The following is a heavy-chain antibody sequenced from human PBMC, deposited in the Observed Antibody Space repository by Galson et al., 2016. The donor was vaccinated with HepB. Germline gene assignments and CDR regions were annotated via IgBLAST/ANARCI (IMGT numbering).Heavy chain of an antibody. CDR1: GFSFNTYS. D-gene: IGHD1-26*01. CDR2: ITSAGDKQ. V-gene: IGHV3-30*04. J-gene: IGHJ4*02. CDR3: ARDAMGRGSGSYSAFDY. Sequence: SLRLSCAASGFSFNTYSMHWVRQAPGKGLEWAAAITSAGDKQYYTDSVRGRFTISRDNSNNMMYLQMNSLRPEDTSVYYCARDAMGRGSGSYSAFDYWGQGTLVAVSS.